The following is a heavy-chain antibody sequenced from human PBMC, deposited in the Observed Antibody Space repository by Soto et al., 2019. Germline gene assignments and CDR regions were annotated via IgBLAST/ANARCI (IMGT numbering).Heavy chain of an antibody. D-gene: IGHD4-4*01. V-gene: IGHV5-10-1*01. J-gene: IGHJ2*01. CDR3: VRLSRLHRDWYFDL. Sequence: EVQLVQSGAEVKKPGESLRISCKGSGYSFINYWISWVRQMPGKGLEWMGRIDPSDSYTNYSPSFQGHVSISADKSISPAYLQWSSLKASDTVMYYCVRLSRLHRDWYFDLWGRGTLVTVSS. CDR1: GYSFINYW. CDR2: IDPSDSYT.